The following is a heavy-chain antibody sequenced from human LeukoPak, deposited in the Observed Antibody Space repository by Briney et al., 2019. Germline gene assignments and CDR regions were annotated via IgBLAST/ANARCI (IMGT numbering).Heavy chain of an antibody. D-gene: IGHD6-19*01. CDR1: GGSISSYY. V-gene: IGHV4-59*01. CDR2: IYYSGGT. Sequence: SETLSLTCTVSGGSISSYYWSWIRQPPGKGLEWIGYIYYSGGTNYNPSLKSRVTISVHTSKNQFSLKLSSVTAADTAVYYCARDGLAVAGTTFDYWGQGTLVTVSS. J-gene: IGHJ4*02. CDR3: ARDGLAVAGTTFDY.